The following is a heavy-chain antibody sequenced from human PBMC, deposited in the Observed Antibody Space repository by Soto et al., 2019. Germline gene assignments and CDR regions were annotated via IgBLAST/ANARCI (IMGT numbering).Heavy chain of an antibody. CDR1: GFTFSSYS. V-gene: IGHV3-21*01. Sequence: GGSLRLSCAASGFTFSSYSMNWVRQAPGKGLEWVSSISSSSSYIYYADSVKGRFTISRDNAKNSLYLQMNSLRAEDTAVYYCARFGSIVVVPAAGLNWFDPWGQGTLVTVSS. CDR2: ISSSSSYI. D-gene: IGHD2-2*01. J-gene: IGHJ5*02. CDR3: ARFGSIVVVPAAGLNWFDP.